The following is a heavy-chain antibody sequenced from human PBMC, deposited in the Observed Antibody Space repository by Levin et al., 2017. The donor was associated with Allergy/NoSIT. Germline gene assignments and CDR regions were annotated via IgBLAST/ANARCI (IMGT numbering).Heavy chain of an antibody. D-gene: IGHD6-19*01. V-gene: IGHV1-18*01. J-gene: IGHJ3*02. CDR2: ISPNNGHT. CDR1: GYTFRVYG. Sequence: GESLKISCKASGYTFRVYGIIWVRQAPGEGLEWLGWISPNNGHTKVSHKVQGRVTMTTDASTTTAYLEIRSLTSEETAVYSWARDLGTGWYDNAFEIWGQATLVSVSS. CDR3: ARDLGTGWYDNAFEI.